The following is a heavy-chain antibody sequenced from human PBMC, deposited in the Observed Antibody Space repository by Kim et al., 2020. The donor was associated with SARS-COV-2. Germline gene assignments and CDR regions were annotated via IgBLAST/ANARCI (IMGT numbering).Heavy chain of an antibody. V-gene: IGHV4-59*01. D-gene: IGHD6-13*01. CDR3: ASLAAGYGLDV. Sequence: NTNNNPSLKRRVSISVDTSKNQFSLKLNSVTAADTAVYYCASLAAGYGLDVWGLGTTVTVSS. CDR2: NT. J-gene: IGHJ6*02.